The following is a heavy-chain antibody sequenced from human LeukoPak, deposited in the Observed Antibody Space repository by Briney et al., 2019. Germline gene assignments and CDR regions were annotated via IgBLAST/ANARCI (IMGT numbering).Heavy chain of an antibody. V-gene: IGHV3-30*02. CDR1: GFTFSSYG. CDR2: IRYDGSNK. D-gene: IGHD6-13*01. J-gene: IGHJ6*03. Sequence: GGSLRLSCAASGFTFSSYGMHWVRQAPGKGLEWVAFIRYDGSNKYYADSVKGRFTISRDNSKNTLYMQMNSLTAEYTAVYYCARDAARSWAYYYYYMDVWGKGTTVTVSS. CDR3: ARDAARSWAYYYYYMDV.